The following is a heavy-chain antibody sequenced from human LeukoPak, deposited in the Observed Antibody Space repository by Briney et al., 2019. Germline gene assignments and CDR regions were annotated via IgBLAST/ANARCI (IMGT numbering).Heavy chain of an antibody. CDR2: IYYSGST. CDR1: GGPISSYY. V-gene: IGHV4-59*01. CDR3: ARKVATTPYYFDY. D-gene: IGHD5-24*01. Sequence: SETPSLTCTVSGGPISSYYWSWIRQPPGKGLEWIGYIYYSGSTNYNPSLKSRVTISVDTSKNQFSLKLSSVTAADTAVYYCARKVATTPYYFDYWGQGTLVTVSS. J-gene: IGHJ4*02.